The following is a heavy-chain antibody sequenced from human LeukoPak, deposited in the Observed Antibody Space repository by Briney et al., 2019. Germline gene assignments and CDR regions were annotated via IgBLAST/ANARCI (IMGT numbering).Heavy chain of an antibody. D-gene: IGHD1-14*01. CDR1: GFTFSSYA. Sequence: GGSLRLSCAASGFTFSSYAMHWVRQAPGKGLEWVAVISYDGSNKYYADSVKGRFTISRDNSKNTLYLQMNSLRAEDTAVYYWSREPVDNRLERGPGTLVNVS. CDR2: ISYDGSNK. J-gene: IGHJ4*01. CDR3: SREPVDNRLE. V-gene: IGHV3-30-3*01.